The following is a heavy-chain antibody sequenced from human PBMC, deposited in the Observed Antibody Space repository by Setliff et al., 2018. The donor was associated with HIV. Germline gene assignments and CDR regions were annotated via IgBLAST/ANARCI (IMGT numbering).Heavy chain of an antibody. J-gene: IGHJ5*02. CDR3: ATCRHRPSNWFDP. CDR2: VYNSGIT. Sequence: SETLSLTCTVSGGSISSHYWGWIRQPPGKGLEWIGSVYNSGITFKNPSLKSRVSISVDRAGNQFSLRLTSVTAADTAVYYCATCRHRPSNWFDPWGQGTVVTVSS. V-gene: IGHV4-39*07. CDR1: GGSISSHY.